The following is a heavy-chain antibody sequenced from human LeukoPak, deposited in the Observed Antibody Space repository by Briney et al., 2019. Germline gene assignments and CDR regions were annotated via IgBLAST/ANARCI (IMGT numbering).Heavy chain of an antibody. Sequence: GESLQISCKASGYTFSSNWIGWVRQMPGEGLELMGIIYPGGSDTRYSPSFQGQVTISVDKSISTAYLQWSSLKASDTAKYYCARHRVGIYSRNHAFDIWGQGTMVTVSS. J-gene: IGHJ3*02. CDR2: IYPGGSDT. D-gene: IGHD2-21*01. CDR3: ARHRVGIYSRNHAFDI. CDR1: GYTFSSNW. V-gene: IGHV5-51*01.